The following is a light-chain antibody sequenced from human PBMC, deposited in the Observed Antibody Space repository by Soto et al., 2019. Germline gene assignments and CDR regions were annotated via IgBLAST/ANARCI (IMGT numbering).Light chain of an antibody. CDR1: QSVSSN. V-gene: IGKV3-15*01. Sequence: EIGISQSPATLSVSPAERATLSCRASQSVSSNLAWYQQKPGQAPRLLIYGASTRATGIPARFSGSGSGTEFTLTISSLQSEDFAVYYCQQYNNWPQTFGQGTKVDIK. J-gene: IGKJ1*01. CDR3: QQYNNWPQT. CDR2: GAS.